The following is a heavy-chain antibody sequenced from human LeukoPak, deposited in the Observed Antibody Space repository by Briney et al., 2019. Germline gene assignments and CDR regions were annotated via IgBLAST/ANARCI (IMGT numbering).Heavy chain of an antibody. Sequence: PGGSLRLSCAASGFTFGNSWVHWVRQAPGKGLVWVSLIDAGGSLATYADSVKGRFTISRDNAKSTLSLQMNSLTIEDTAVYCCLVVVEPADSDGFDVWGQGTMINVSS. CDR1: GFTFGNSW. J-gene: IGHJ3*01. V-gene: IGHV3-74*01. D-gene: IGHD2-2*01. CDR2: IDAGGSLA. CDR3: LVVVEPADSDGFDV.